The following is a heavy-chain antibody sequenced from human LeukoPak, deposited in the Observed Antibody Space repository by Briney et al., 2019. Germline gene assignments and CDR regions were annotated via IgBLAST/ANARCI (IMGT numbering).Heavy chain of an antibody. CDR2: IYNSGST. D-gene: IGHD2-15*01. J-gene: IGHJ4*02. V-gene: IGHV4-61*01. CDR3: ARDCSGGSCRFDY. Sequence: SETLSLTCTVSGGSVGSGSYYWSWIRQPPGKGLEWIGHIYNSGSTNYNPSLKSRVTISVDTPKNQFSLKLNSVTAADTAVYYCARDCSGGSCRFDYWGQGTLVTVSS. CDR1: GGSVGSGSYY.